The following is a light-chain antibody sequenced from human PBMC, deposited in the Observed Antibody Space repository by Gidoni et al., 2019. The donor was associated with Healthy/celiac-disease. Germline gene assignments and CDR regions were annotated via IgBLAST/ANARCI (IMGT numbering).Light chain of an antibody. CDR3: QQYDNLPLSIT. V-gene: IGKV1-33*01. J-gene: IGKJ3*01. Sequence: DIQMTQSPSSLSASVGDRVTITCQASQDISNYLNWYQQKPGKAPKLLIYDASNLETGVPSRFSGSGSGTDFTFTISSLQPVDIATYYCQQYDNLPLSITFGPGTKVDIK. CDR1: QDISNY. CDR2: DAS.